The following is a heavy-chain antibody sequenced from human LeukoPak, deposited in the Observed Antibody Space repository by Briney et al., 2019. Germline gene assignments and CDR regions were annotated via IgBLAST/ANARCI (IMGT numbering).Heavy chain of an antibody. Sequence: ASVKVSCKASGGSFSSYAISWMRQAPGQGLEWMGGIIPIFGTANYAQKFQGRVTITADESTSTAYMELSSLRSEDTAVYYCARAVGYCSSTSCETYYYYMDVWGKGTTVTVSS. D-gene: IGHD2-2*01. V-gene: IGHV1-69*13. CDR1: GGSFSSYA. CDR3: ARAVGYCSSTSCETYYYYMDV. J-gene: IGHJ6*03. CDR2: IIPIFGTA.